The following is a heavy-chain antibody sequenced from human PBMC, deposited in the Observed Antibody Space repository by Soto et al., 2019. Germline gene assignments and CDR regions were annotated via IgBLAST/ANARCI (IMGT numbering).Heavy chain of an antibody. Sequence: QVQLVQSGAEVKKPGSSVKVSCKASGGTFSSYAISWVRQAPGQGLEWMGGIIPIFGTANYAQKFQGRVTITADESTSTDYMELSSLSSEDTAVYYCARNPYCSGGSCSWFDPLGQGTLVTVSS. D-gene: IGHD2-15*01. J-gene: IGHJ5*02. CDR3: ARNPYCSGGSCSWFDP. CDR2: IIPIFGTA. CDR1: GGTFSSYA. V-gene: IGHV1-69*01.